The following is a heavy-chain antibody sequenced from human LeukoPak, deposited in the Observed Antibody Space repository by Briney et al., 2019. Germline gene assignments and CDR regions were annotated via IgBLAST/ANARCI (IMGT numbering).Heavy chain of an antibody. CDR2: IYYSGST. CDR3: ARGDYYDSSGYYLQNWFDP. Sequence: SETLSLTCTVSGGSISSYYWSWIRQPPGKGLEWIGYIYYSGSTNYNPSLKSRVTISVDTSKNQFSLKLSSVTVADTAVYYCARGDYYDSSGYYLQNWFDPWGQGTLVTVSS. J-gene: IGHJ5*02. V-gene: IGHV4-59*01. D-gene: IGHD3-22*01. CDR1: GGSISSYY.